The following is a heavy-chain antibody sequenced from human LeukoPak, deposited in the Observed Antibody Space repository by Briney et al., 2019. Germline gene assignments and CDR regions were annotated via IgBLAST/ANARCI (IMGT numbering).Heavy chain of an antibody. CDR3: VRDADGGNSWFDS. CDR2: ISSSSGDI. CDR1: GFAFSTHT. J-gene: IGHJ5*01. Sequence: GGSLRLSCAASGFAFSTHTMNWVRHAPGEGLEWVSWISSSSGDIYYAESVRGRFTISRDDAKNSLYLQMNNVRDEDTAVYYCVRDADGGNSWFDSWGQGTLVTVSS. D-gene: IGHD4-23*01. V-gene: IGHV3-21*01.